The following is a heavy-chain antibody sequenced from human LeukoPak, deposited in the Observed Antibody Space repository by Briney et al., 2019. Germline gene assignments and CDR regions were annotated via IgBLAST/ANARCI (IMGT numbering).Heavy chain of an antibody. D-gene: IGHD4/OR15-4a*01. V-gene: IGHV3-21*01. CDR1: GFTFSDYS. CDR3: ARRVPYFDY. Sequence: PGGSLRLSCAASGFTFSDYSMTWVRQAPGKGLEWVSSISGGSSYIYYADSLKGRFTISRDNAENSLFLRMNSLRAEDTAVYYCARRVPYFDYWGQGALVTVSS. CDR2: ISGGSSYI. J-gene: IGHJ4*02.